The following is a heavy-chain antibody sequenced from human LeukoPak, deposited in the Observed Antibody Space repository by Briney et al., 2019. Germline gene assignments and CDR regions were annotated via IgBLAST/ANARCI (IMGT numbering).Heavy chain of an antibody. CDR1: GYTFTSYY. CDR3: AGNQLPHDALDI. Sequence: ASVKVSCKASGYTFTSYYMHWVRQAPGQGLEWMGIINPSGGSTSYAQKFQGRVTMTRDTSTSTVYMELSSLRSEDTAVYYCAGNQLPHDALDIWGQGTMVTVSS. V-gene: IGHV1-46*01. J-gene: IGHJ3*02. CDR2: INPSGGST. D-gene: IGHD2-2*01.